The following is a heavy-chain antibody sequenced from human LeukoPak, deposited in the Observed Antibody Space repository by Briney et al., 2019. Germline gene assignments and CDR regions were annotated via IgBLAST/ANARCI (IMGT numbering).Heavy chain of an antibody. Sequence: GGSLRLSCAASGFTFSSYGMHWVRQAPGKGLEWVAVISYDGNKKYYADSVKGRFTISRDNSKTTLYLQMNSLRAEATAVYYCAKALLKYSSSPPPPDYWGQGTLVTVSS. CDR1: GFTFSSYG. J-gene: IGHJ4*02. CDR2: ISYDGNKK. V-gene: IGHV3-30*18. CDR3: AKALLKYSSSPPPPDY. D-gene: IGHD6-13*01.